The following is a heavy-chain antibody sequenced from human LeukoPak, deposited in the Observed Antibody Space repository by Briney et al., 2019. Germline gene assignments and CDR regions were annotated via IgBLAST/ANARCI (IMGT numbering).Heavy chain of an antibody. V-gene: IGHV1-18*01. CDR3: AKGPYPGYCTSTSCYTGYYFDY. CDR2: ISAYNGNT. D-gene: IGHD2-2*02. J-gene: IGHJ4*02. Sequence: GASVKVSCKASGYTFTSYGISWVRQAPGQGLEWMGWISAYNGNTNYAQKLQGRVTMTTDTSTSTAYVELRSLRSDDTAVYYCAKGPYPGYCTSTSCYTGYYFDYWGQGTLVTVSS. CDR1: GYTFTSYG.